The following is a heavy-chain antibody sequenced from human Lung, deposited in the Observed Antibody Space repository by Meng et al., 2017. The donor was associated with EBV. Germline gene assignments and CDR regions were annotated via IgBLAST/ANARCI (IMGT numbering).Heavy chain of an antibody. CDR2: SNAGNGNT. CDR3: ARAGYDSSGYYPQPFDY. Sequence: VETGSELKSPGPLCKISCKASGYTLTRYAMHWVRQAPGQRLEWMGWSNAGNGNTKYSQRFQGRVTITRDTSASTAYMELSSLRSEDTTVYYCARAGYDSSGYYPQPFDYWGQGTLVTVSS. J-gene: IGHJ4*02. D-gene: IGHD3-22*01. V-gene: IGHV1-3*01. CDR1: GYTLTRYA.